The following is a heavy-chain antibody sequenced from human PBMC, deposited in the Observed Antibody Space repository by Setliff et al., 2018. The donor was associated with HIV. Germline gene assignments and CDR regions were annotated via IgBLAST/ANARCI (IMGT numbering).Heavy chain of an antibody. D-gene: IGHD4-17*01. J-gene: IGHJ4*02. CDR3: ARGQTTAEY. V-gene: IGHV3-7*01. Sequence: GGSLRLSCAASGFTFSSYWMSWVRQAPGKGLEWVGNIKQDGSEKSYVGSVKGRFTISRDNAKNSLYLQMSSLRAEDTAVYYCARGQTTAEYWGQGTRVTVS. CDR1: GFTFSSYW. CDR2: IKQDGSEK.